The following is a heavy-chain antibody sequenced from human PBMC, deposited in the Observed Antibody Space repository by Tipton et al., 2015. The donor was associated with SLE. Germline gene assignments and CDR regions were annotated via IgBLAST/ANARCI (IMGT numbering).Heavy chain of an antibody. Sequence: TLSLTCTVSGASITTYYWSWIRQPPGKGLEWIGYIYYSGSTNNNPFLKSRVTISIDTSRNQFSLKLRSVTAADTAVYYCARSSGWAYWGQGTLVTVSS. J-gene: IGHJ4*02. D-gene: IGHD6-19*01. CDR2: IYYSGST. CDR3: ARSSGWAY. V-gene: IGHV4-59*12. CDR1: GASITTYY.